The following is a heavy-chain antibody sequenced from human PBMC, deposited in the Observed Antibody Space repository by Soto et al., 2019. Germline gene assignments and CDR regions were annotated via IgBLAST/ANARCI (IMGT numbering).Heavy chain of an antibody. V-gene: IGHV1-2*02. CDR1: GYTFSNYY. Sequence: ASVKVSCKASGYTFSNYYMHWVRQAPGRGLEWMGRINPNSGGTNYAQRFQGRITMTRDMSISTAYMELSRLTSDDTAVYYCARVLLPKPFDYWGQGTL. J-gene: IGHJ4*02. CDR3: ARVLLPKPFDY. CDR2: INPNSGGT. D-gene: IGHD3-10*01.